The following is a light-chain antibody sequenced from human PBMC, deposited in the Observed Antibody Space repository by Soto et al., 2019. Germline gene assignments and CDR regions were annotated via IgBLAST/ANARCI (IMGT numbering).Light chain of an antibody. CDR1: QSVSTY. V-gene: IGKV3-11*01. Sequence: EIMLAQSPATLSLFPGERATLSCRASQSVSTYLAWFQQKPGQAPRLLIYDATNRATGIPPRFSGSGSGTDFTLTISSLEPEDFAVYYCQQRAHWPPRTFGQGTKVEIK. CDR2: DAT. CDR3: QQRAHWPPRT. J-gene: IGKJ1*01.